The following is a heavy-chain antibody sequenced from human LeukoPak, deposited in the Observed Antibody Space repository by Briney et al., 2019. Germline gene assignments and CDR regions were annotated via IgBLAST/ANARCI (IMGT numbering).Heavy chain of an antibody. CDR1: GYTFTGYY. CDR2: INPNSGGT. Sequence: ASVKVSCKASGYTFTGYYMHWVRQAPGQGLEWMGWINPNSGGTNYAQKFQGRVTMTRDTSISTAHVELSRLRSDDTAVYYCARGYCSGGSCYYYFDYWGQGTLVTVSS. J-gene: IGHJ4*02. V-gene: IGHV1-2*02. D-gene: IGHD2-15*01. CDR3: ARGYCSGGSCYYYFDY.